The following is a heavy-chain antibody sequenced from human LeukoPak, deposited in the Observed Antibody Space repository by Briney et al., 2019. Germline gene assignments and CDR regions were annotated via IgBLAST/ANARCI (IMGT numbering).Heavy chain of an antibody. Sequence: SETLSLTCAVYGGSFSGYYWSWIRQPPGKGLEWIGEIDHSGSTNYNPSLKSRVTISVDTSKNQFSLKLSSVTAADTAVYYCAKVVAATHPSYFDYWGQGTLVTVSS. V-gene: IGHV4-34*01. CDR1: GGSFSGYY. D-gene: IGHD2-15*01. CDR2: IDHSGST. CDR3: AKVVAATHPSYFDY. J-gene: IGHJ4*02.